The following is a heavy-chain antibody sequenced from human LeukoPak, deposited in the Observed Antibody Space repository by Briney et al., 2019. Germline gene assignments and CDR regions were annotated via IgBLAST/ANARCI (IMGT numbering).Heavy chain of an antibody. CDR2: IDYSGTT. D-gene: IGHD7-27*01. CDR1: GGSISSDY. V-gene: IGHV4-59*01. Sequence: PSETLSLTRTVSGGSISSDYWGWIRQSPGKGLEWIGYIDYSGTTSYNPSLKSRVTISLDTSNNQFSLKLSSVTAADTAVYYCARGANWGSPDYWGQGTLVTVSS. J-gene: IGHJ4*02. CDR3: ARGANWGSPDY.